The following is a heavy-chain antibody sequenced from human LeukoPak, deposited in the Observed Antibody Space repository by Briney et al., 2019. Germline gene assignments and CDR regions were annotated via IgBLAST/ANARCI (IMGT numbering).Heavy chain of an antibody. D-gene: IGHD1-26*01. CDR3: GRGLTVVGAKYYFDY. CDR1: GFTFGDYG. CDR2: IRSETYSGTR. Sequence: PGGSLRLSCTASGFTFGDYGLTWVRQAPGKGLEWVGFIRSETYSGTREYAASVKGRFTISRDDSNSIADLQMNSLKTEDTGVYYCGRGLTVVGAKYYFDYWGQGTLVTVSS. J-gene: IGHJ4*02. V-gene: IGHV3-49*04.